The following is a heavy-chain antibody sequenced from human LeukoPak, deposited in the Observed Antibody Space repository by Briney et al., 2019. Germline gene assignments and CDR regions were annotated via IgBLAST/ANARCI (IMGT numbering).Heavy chain of an antibody. CDR2: ISYDGSNK. CDR1: GFTFSSYG. V-gene: IGHV3-30*03. Sequence: PGGSLRLSCAASGFTFSSYGMHWVRQAPGKGLEWVAVISYDGSNKYYADSVKSRFTFSRDNSKNTLYLQMNSLRAEDTAVYYCARGSAYSYSFTGRERTKSRLDYWGQGTLVTVSS. J-gene: IGHJ4*02. CDR3: ARGSAYSYSFTGRERTKSRLDY. D-gene: IGHD5-18*01.